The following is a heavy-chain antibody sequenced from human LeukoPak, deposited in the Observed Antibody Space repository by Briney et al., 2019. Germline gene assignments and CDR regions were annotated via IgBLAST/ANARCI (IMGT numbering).Heavy chain of an antibody. D-gene: IGHD4-23*01. CDR1: GFTFSDYY. V-gene: IGHV3-11*01. Sequence: NPGGSLRLSCAASGFTFSDYYMSWIRQAPGKGLEWVSYISSSGSTIYYADSVKGRFTISRDNAKNSLYLQMNSLRAEDTAVYYCAREQAPEHGGYYYGMDVWGQGTTVTVSS. CDR3: AREQAPEHGGYYYGMDV. CDR2: ISSSGSTI. J-gene: IGHJ6*02.